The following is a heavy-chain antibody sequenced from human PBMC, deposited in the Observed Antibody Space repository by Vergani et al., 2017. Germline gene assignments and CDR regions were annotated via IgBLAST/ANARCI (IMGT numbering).Heavy chain of an antibody. CDR1: GFTFSSYA. CDR2: ISGSGGST. D-gene: IGHD3-16*01. J-gene: IGHJ4*02. Sequence: EVQLLESGGGLVQPGGSLRLSCAASGFTFSSYAMSWVRQAPGKGLERVAAISGSGGSTYYADSVKGRFTTSRDNAKNSLYLQMNSLRAEDTAVYYCASGGSFDYWGQGTLVTVSS. V-gene: IGHV3-23*01. CDR3: ASGGSFDY.